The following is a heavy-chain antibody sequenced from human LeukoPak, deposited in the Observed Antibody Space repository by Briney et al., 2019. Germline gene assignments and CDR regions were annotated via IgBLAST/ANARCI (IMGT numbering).Heavy chain of an antibody. V-gene: IGHV3-74*01. CDR1: GFTFTRHW. J-gene: IGHJ4*02. CDR2: IKTDGTNT. Sequence: GGSLRLSCAASGFTFTRHWMHWVRQAPGKGLEWVSRIKTDGTNTIYADFVEGRFTISRDNARNTLYLQMSSLRAGDTAVYYCGGSEXGYIDYWGQXXLVTVS. CDR3: GGSEXGYIDY. D-gene: IGHD1-1*01.